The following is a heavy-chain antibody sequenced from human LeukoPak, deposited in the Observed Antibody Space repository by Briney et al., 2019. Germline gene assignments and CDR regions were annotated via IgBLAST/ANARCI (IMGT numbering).Heavy chain of an antibody. CDR2: ISSSGSTI. D-gene: IGHD4-17*01. CDR1: GFTFSDYY. J-gene: IGHJ4*02. V-gene: IGHV3-11*01. CDR3: ASGHDYGDYAGDY. Sequence: KSGGSLRLSCAASGFTFSDYYMSWIRQAPGKGLEWVSYISSSGSTIYYADSVKGRFTISRDNAKNSLYLQMNSLRAEDTAVYYCASGHDYGDYAGDYWGQGTLVTVSS.